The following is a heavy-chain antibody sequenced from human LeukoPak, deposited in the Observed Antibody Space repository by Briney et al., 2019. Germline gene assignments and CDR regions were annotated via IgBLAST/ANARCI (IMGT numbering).Heavy chain of an antibody. CDR3: VKDPRDTYGTNWFVS. V-gene: IGHV3-23*01. CDR1: GFSFGNYA. D-gene: IGHD2-21*01. Sequence: GGSLRLSCVASGFSFGNYAMSWVRQAPGKGLQWVSQISGTGGATWYAGFARDRFTISRDNSKKTLYLQMSGLRVVDTAMYYCVKDPRDTYGTNWFVSWGQGTLLIVSS. CDR2: ISGTGGAT. J-gene: IGHJ5*01.